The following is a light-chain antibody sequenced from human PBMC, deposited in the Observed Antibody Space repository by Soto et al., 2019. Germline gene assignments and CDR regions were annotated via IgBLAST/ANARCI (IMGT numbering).Light chain of an antibody. CDR3: QNYNSAPPLT. CDR2: TAS. CDR1: QGISNY. Sequence: DIQMTQSPSSLSASVGDRVTITCRASQGISNYLAWYQQKPGKVPKLLICTASTLQSGVPSRFSGSGSGTDFTLTISSLQPEDVATYYCQNYNSAPPLTFGGGTKVEI. V-gene: IGKV1-27*01. J-gene: IGKJ4*01.